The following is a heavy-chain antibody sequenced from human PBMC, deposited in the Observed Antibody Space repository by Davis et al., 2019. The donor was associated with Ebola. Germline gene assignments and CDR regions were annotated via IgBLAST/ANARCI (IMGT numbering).Heavy chain of an antibody. Sequence: GESLKISCAASGFPFNLYLMHWVRQAPGKGPEWVAFVSYAGDTTYYADSVTGRFTISRDDAKNTLYLQMNSLRPEDTAVYYCAREDYSAFGKWGQGTLVTVSS. D-gene: IGHD3-16*01. CDR2: VSYAGDTT. CDR1: GFPFNLYL. J-gene: IGHJ4*02. V-gene: IGHV3-30-3*01. CDR3: AREDYSAFGK.